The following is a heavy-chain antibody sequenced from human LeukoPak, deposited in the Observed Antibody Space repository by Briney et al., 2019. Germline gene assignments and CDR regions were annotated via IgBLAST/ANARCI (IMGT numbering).Heavy chain of an antibody. D-gene: IGHD2-2*01. CDR2: IYHSGST. J-gene: IGHJ6*02. V-gene: IGHV4-4*02. CDR3: ARVSIVVVPAASYYYYGMDV. Sequence: PSGTLSLTCAVSGGSISSSNWWSWVRQPPGKGLEWIGEIYHSGSTNYNPSLKSRVTISVDKSKNQFSLKLSSVTAADTAVYYCARVSIVVVPAASYYYYGMDVWGQGTTVTVSS. CDR1: GGSISSSNW.